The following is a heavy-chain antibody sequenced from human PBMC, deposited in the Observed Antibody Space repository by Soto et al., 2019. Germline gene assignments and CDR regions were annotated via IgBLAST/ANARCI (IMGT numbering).Heavy chain of an antibody. J-gene: IGHJ6*02. V-gene: IGHV1-69*01. Sequence: QVQLVQSGAEVKKPGSSVKVSCKASGGTFSSYAISWVRQAPGQGLEWMGGIIPIFGTANYAQKFQGRVTITADESTSTAYMELSSLRSEDTAVYYCARGSAGTAGGHYYYGMDVWGQGTTVTVSS. D-gene: IGHD1-7*01. CDR1: GGTFSSYA. CDR3: ARGSAGTAGGHYYYGMDV. CDR2: IIPIFGTA.